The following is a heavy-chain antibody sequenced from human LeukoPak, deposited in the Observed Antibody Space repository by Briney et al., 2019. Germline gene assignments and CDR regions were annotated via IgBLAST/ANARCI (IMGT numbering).Heavy chain of an antibody. D-gene: IGHD2-8*02. V-gene: IGHV4-34*01. Sequence: SETLSLTCAVYGGSFSGYYWSWIRQPPGKGLEWIGAIYYTGNTYFNPSLKSRLTISVDTSKNQFSLKLDSVTAADTAVYYCARQPSLRVDYYYGMDVWGQGTTVTVSS. CDR1: GGSFSGYY. CDR3: ARQPSLRVDYYYGMDV. CDR2: IYYTGNT. J-gene: IGHJ6*02.